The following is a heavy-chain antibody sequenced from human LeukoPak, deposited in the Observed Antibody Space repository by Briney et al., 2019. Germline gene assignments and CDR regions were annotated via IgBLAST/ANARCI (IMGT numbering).Heavy chain of an antibody. D-gene: IGHD2-15*01. Sequence: GGSLRLSCAASGFTFSTYGMTWVRQVPGKGLEWVSSISDSGGSTQSADSVKGRFTISRDNSKNTLYLQMNSLRAEDTAEYYCAKHTHNHGGFFDPWGQGTLVTVSS. V-gene: IGHV3-23*01. CDR1: GFTFSTYG. CDR3: AKHTHNHGGFFDP. J-gene: IGHJ5*02. CDR2: ISDSGGST.